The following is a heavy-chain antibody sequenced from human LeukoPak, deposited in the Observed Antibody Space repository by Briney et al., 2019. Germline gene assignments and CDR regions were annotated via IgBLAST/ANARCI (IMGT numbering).Heavy chain of an antibody. Sequence: SETLSLTCTVSGDSIRSYYWTWIRQPPGKGLEWIGYVYYSGSTNYNPSLKGRVTISAETSTNQFSLKLNSVTAADTAVYYCSRRRRIAAAGTDAFDIWGQGTMVTVSS. CDR2: VYYSGST. CDR1: GDSIRSYY. J-gene: IGHJ3*02. D-gene: IGHD6-13*01. V-gene: IGHV4-59*08. CDR3: SRRRRIAAAGTDAFDI.